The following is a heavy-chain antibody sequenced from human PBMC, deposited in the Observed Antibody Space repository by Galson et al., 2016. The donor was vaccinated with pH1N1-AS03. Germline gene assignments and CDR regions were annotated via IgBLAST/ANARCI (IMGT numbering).Heavy chain of an antibody. V-gene: IGHV4-34*01. J-gene: IGHJ5*02. CDR2: IIHGGRT. CDR3: ARGKKSGSSDTAVWFDP. CDR1: GDSFPGYY. Sequence: SETLSLTCHVHGDSFPGYYWTWLRQSPGKGLEWIGEIIHGGRTTYSPSLKSRAPIFLDTSKNQFSLNLPAVTAADTAIYYCARGKKSGSSDTAVWFDPWGQGALVSVSS. D-gene: IGHD1-1*01.